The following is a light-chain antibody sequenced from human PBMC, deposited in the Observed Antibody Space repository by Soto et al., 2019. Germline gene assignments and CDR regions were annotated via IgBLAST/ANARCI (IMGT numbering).Light chain of an antibody. CDR2: GAS. V-gene: IGKV3-15*01. Sequence: EIVMTQSPANLSVSPGERVTLSCRASQSITRNLAWYQQSPGQAPRLLIYGASTRATGIPARFSGSGSGTEFTLTINSLQSEDFAVYYCQQYNNLPMWTFGQGTKVDI. CDR1: QSITRN. CDR3: QQYNNLPMWT. J-gene: IGKJ1*01.